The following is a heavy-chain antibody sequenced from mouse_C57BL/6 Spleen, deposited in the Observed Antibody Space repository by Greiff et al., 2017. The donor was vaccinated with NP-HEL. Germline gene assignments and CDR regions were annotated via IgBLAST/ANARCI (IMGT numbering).Heavy chain of an antibody. D-gene: IGHD2-5*01. CDR3: ARDRNYSNLYAMDY. CDR2: ISDGGSYT. V-gene: IGHV5-4*01. J-gene: IGHJ4*01. CDR1: GFTFSSYA. Sequence: EVNVVESGGGLVKPGGSLKLSCAASGFTFSSYAMSWVRQTPEKRLEWVATISDGGSYTYYPDNVKGRFTISRDNAKNNLYLQMSHLKSEDTAMYYCARDRNYSNLYAMDYWGQGTSVTVSS.